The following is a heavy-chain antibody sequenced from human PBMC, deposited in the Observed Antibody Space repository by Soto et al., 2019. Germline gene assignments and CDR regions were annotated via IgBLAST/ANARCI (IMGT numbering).Heavy chain of an antibody. CDR1: GYTFSNYY. V-gene: IGHV1-46*01. J-gene: IGHJ5*02. Sequence: ASVKVSCKASGYTFSNYYIHWVRQAPGQGLEWMGIINPSGGGTSYAQKFQGRVTSTRDTSTNTVYMQLTSLRSGDTALYYCARVSDQNWFDPWGQGTQVTVSS. CDR3: ARVSDQNWFDP. CDR2: INPSGGGT. D-gene: IGHD2-2*01.